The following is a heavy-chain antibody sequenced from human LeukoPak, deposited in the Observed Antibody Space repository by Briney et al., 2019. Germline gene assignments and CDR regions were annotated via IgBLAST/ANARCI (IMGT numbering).Heavy chain of an antibody. CDR3: ARDATRDVTGHCSSTSCSFDY. J-gene: IGHJ4*02. Sequence: LSLTCAASGFTFSSYGMHWVRQAPGKGLEWVAFIRYDGSNKYYADSVKGRFTISRGNSKNTLYLQMNSLRAEDTAVYYCARDATRDVTGHCSSTSCSFDYWGQGTLVTVSS. V-gene: IGHV3-30*02. CDR2: IRYDGSNK. D-gene: IGHD2-2*01. CDR1: GFTFSSYG.